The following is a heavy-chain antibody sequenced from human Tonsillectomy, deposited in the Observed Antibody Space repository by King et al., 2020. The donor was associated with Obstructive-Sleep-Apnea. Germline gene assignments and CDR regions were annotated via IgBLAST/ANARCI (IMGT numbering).Heavy chain of an antibody. D-gene: IGHD3-10*01. J-gene: IGHJ1*01. CDR3: AKDVSFPPMLMLVWFGEGEYSQY. V-gene: IGHV3-23*04. CDR2: ISGSGDNT. CDR1: GFTFSSYA. Sequence: QLVQSGGGLVQPGGSLRLSCAASGFTFSSYAMSWVRQTPGKGLEWVSSISGSGDNTYYADSVRGRFTISRDNSKNTLHLQINSLRAEDTAVYYCAKDVSFPPMLMLVWFGEGEYSQYWGQGTLVTVSS.